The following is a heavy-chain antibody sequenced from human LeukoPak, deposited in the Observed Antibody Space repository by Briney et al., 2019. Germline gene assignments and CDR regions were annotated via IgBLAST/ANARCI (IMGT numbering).Heavy chain of an antibody. J-gene: IGHJ4*02. D-gene: IGHD4-23*01. CDR2: IRYDGSNE. CDR3: AVDYGGNSALDY. CDR1: GFTFSSYG. Sequence: GGSLRLSCAASGFTFSSYGMHWVRQAPGKGLEWVAFIRYDGSNEYYADSVKGRLTISRDSSKNTLYLQMNSLRAEDTAVYYCAVDYGGNSALDYWGQGTLVTVSP. V-gene: IGHV3-30*02.